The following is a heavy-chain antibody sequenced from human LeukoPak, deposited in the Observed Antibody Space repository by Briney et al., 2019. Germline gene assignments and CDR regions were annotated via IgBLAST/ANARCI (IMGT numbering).Heavy chain of an antibody. J-gene: IGHJ4*02. CDR2: IIPIFGTA. CDR3: AREVGVAGDPFDY. V-gene: IGHV1-69*13. CDR1: GYTFTSYY. D-gene: IGHD6-19*01. Sequence: SVKVSCKASGYTFTSYYMHWVRQAPGQGLEWMGGIIPIFGTANYAQKFQGRVTITADESTSTAYMELSSLRSEDTAVYYCAREVGVAGDPFDYWGQGTLVTVSS.